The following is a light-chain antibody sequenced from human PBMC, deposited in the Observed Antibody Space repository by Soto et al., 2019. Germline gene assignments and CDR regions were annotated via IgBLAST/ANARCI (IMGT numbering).Light chain of an antibody. CDR2: DAS. Sequence: EIVLTQSPATLSLSPGERATLSCRASQSVSSYLAWYQQKPGQAPRLLIYDASNRATGIPARFSGSGSGTDFNLPLSSLEPEDFSVYYFQQRSNWAITFGQGTRLEIK. CDR1: QSVSSY. V-gene: IGKV3-11*01. J-gene: IGKJ5*01. CDR3: QQRSNWAIT.